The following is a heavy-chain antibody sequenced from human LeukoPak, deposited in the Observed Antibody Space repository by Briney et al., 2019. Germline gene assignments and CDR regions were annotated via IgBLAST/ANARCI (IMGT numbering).Heavy chain of an antibody. CDR2: FDYSGST. CDR3: ARVYSFGSVSVDDAFDI. D-gene: IGHD5-18*01. Sequence: PSETLSLTCTVSGASIRSSSYYWGWIRQPPGKGLEWIGTFDYSGSTYYNPSLKSRVSISADTAKNHFSLKLTSVTAADTAVYYCARVYSFGSVSVDDAFDIWGQGTMVTVSS. J-gene: IGHJ3*02. V-gene: IGHV4-39*02. CDR1: GASIRSSSYY.